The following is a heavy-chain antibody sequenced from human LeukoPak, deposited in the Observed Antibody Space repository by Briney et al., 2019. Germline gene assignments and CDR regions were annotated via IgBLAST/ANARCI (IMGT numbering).Heavy chain of an antibody. CDR1: GDSITNYY. V-gene: IGHV4-4*07. CDR3: ARIYSRGWSLDS. Sequence: SXTLSXTCTVSGDSITNYYWAGIRQSAGKGLEWIGRMYTTGSTKYSPSFESRVTMPRDASKNQFSLRLNSVTAADTAIYYCARIYSRGWSLDSWGPGTLVTVSS. CDR2: MYTTGST. J-gene: IGHJ4*02. D-gene: IGHD6-19*01.